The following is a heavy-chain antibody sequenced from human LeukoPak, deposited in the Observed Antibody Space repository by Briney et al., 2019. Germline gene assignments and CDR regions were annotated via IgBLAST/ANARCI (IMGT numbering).Heavy chain of an antibody. V-gene: IGHV1-18*01. J-gene: IGHJ5*02. Sequence: GASVKVSCKASGYTFTSYGISWVRQAPGQGLEWMGWISAYNGNTNYAQKLQGRVTMTTDTSTSTAYMELRSLRSDDTAVYYCARSRYSSGLNWFDPWGQGTLVTVSS. D-gene: IGHD6-19*01. CDR2: ISAYNGNT. CDR3: ARSRYSSGLNWFDP. CDR1: GYTFTSYG.